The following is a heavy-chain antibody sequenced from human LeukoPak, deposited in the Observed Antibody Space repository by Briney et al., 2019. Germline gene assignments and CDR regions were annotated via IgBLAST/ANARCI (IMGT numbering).Heavy chain of an antibody. CDR2: IYYSGST. V-gene: IGHV4-59*01. CDR3: ARGGTRPDYYFDY. D-gene: IGHD2-2*01. CDR1: GVSISNYY. J-gene: IGHJ4*02. Sequence: PSETLSLTCIVSGVSISNYYWSWIRQPPGKGLEWIGYIYYSGSTNYIPSLKSRVTISVDTSKNQFSLKLSSVTAADTAVYYCARGGTRPDYYFDYWGQGTLLTVSS.